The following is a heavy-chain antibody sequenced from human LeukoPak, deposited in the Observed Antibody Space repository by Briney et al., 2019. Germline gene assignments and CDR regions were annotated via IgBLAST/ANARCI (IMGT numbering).Heavy chain of an antibody. Sequence: SDTLSLPCTVSGGPNSGHYWLWIPQSPGKALEWIGQSYCSESINYNPSVRSGVTMSVDTSKNQFSLKVTSVTAADTAVYYCARRGESYGDDWLDPWGQGLLVTVSS. J-gene: IGHJ5*02. CDR3: ARRGESYGDDWLDP. CDR2: SYCSESI. CDR1: GGPNSGHY. V-gene: IGHV4-59*08. D-gene: IGHD1-26*01.